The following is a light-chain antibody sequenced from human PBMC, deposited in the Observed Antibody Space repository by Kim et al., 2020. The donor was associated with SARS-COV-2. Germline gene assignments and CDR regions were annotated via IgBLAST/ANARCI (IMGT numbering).Light chain of an antibody. V-gene: IGLV2-14*03. CDR2: DVS. Sequence: SITISCTGTSSDADAYKYVSWYQQHQGKAPQLMIYDVSNRPSGVSNRFSGSKSGNTASLTISGLQAEDEADYYCSSYTRSSTNYVFGTGTKVTVL. J-gene: IGLJ1*01. CDR1: SSDADAYKY. CDR3: SSYTRSSTNYV.